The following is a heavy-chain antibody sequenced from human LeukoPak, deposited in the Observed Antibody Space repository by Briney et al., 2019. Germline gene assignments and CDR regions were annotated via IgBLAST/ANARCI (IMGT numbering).Heavy chain of an antibody. Sequence: SETLSLTCTVSGYSISSGYYWGWIRQPPGKGLEWIGNIYHSGSTSYNPSPKNRVTISVDTSKNQFSLKLCSVTAADTAVYYCARDIPVKWGKERGFVDAFDIWGQGTMVTVSS. D-gene: IGHD1-1*01. CDR2: IYHSGST. CDR1: GYSISSGYY. J-gene: IGHJ3*02. V-gene: IGHV4-38-2*02. CDR3: ARDIPVKWGKERGFVDAFDI.